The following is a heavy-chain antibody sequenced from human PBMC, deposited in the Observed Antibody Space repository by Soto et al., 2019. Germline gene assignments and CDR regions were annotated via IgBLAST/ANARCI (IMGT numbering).Heavy chain of an antibody. J-gene: IGHJ5*02. CDR3: ARSQLYNRFDP. CDR1: GFTFSSYW. CDR2: IKQDGSEK. Sequence: VGSLRLSCAASGFTFSSYWMSWVRQAPGKGLEWVANIKQDGSEKYYVDSVKGRFTISRDNAKNSLYLQMNSLTAEDTAVYYCARSQLYNRFDPWGQGTLVTVSS. V-gene: IGHV3-7*01. D-gene: IGHD1-1*01.